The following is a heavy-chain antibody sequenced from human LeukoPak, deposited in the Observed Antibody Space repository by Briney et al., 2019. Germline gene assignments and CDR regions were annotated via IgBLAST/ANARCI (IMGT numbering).Heavy chain of an antibody. CDR1: GASISSDNYY. D-gene: IGHD1-14*01. J-gene: IGHJ4*02. V-gene: IGHV4-61*02. CDR2: IFASGST. Sequence: SETLSLTCTVSGASISSDNYYWSWIRQPAGNGLEWIGRIFASGSTTYNPSLKSRVTISVDTSQNQFSLKLSSVTAADTAVYYCASSGGGEPYYFDYWGQGTLVTVSS. CDR3: ASSGGGEPYYFDY.